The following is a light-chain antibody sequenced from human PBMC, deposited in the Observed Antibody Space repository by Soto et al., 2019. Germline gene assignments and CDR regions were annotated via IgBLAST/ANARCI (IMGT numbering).Light chain of an antibody. CDR3: SSYTNSNTLVI. J-gene: IGLJ2*01. CDR1: SSDVGDSDY. CDR2: DVS. Sequence: QSVLTQPASVSGSPGQSITISCTGNSSDVGDSDYVSWYQQHPGKAPKLMIYDVSDRPSGVSNRFSGSKSGNTASLTISGLQAEDEADYYCSSYTNSNTLVIFGGGTKLTVL. V-gene: IGLV2-14*01.